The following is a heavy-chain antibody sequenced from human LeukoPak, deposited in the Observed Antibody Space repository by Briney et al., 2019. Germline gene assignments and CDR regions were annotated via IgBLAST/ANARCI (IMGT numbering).Heavy chain of an antibody. V-gene: IGHV4-4*02. CDR1: GGSISSSNW. Sequence: SETLSLTCAVSGGSISSSNWWSWVRQPPGKGLEWIGEIYHSGSTNYNPSLKSRVTISVDKSKNQFSLKLSSVTAADTAVYYCARVDYDYVWGSYRYNWFDPWGQGTLVTVSS. CDR3: ARVDYDYVWGSYRYNWFDP. CDR2: IYHSGST. D-gene: IGHD3-16*02. J-gene: IGHJ5*02.